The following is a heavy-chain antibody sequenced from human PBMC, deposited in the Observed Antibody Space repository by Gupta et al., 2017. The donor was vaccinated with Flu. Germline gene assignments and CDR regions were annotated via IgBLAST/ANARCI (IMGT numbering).Heavy chain of an antibody. Sequence: QVQLVESGGGVVQPGRSLRLSCAASGFTFSSYGMHWVRQAPGKGLEWVAVIWYDGSNKYYADSVKGRFTISRDNSKNTLYLQMNSLRAEDTAVYYCARDLALGIAARGDYYYYMDVWGKGTTVTVSS. CDR1: GFTFSSYG. D-gene: IGHD6-6*01. V-gene: IGHV3-33*01. CDR3: ARDLALGIAARGDYYYYMDV. J-gene: IGHJ6*03. CDR2: IWYDGSNK.